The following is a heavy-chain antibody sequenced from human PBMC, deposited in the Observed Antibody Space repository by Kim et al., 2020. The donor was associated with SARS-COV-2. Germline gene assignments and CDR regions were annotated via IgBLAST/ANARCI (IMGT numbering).Heavy chain of an antibody. CDR3: ARGSGYSYGFAYYFDY. Sequence: LKSRVTISVATSKNQFALKLSSVTAADTAVYYCARGSGYSYGFAYYFDYWGQGTLVTVSS. J-gene: IGHJ4*02. D-gene: IGHD5-18*01. V-gene: IGHV4-34*01.